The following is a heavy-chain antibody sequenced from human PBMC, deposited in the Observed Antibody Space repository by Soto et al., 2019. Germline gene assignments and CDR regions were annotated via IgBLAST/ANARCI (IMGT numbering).Heavy chain of an antibody. CDR1: GFTFSGYA. V-gene: IGHV3-23*01. CDR3: AQDLGSSWYHYNSFAP. CDR2: IGSGSP. D-gene: IGHD6-13*01. J-gene: IGHJ5*02. Sequence: EVQLLESGGGLVQPGGSLRLSCAASGFTFSGYAMSWVRQAPGKGREWVSAIGSGSPFYADSVKGRFTISRDNANSMLYLQMNSLRADDTAVYFCAQDLGSSWYHYNSFAPGGQGTLVTVSS.